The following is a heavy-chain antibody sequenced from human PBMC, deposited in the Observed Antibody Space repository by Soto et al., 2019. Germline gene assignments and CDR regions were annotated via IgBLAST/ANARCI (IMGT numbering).Heavy chain of an antibody. CDR1: GFTFSSYA. V-gene: IGHV3-23*01. CDR3: AKDRVSSGWYAVYFDY. D-gene: IGHD6-19*01. Sequence: GGSLRLSCAASGFTFSSYAMSWVRQAPGKGLEWVSAISGSGGSTYYADSVKGRFTISRDNSKNTLYLQMNSLRAEDTAVYYCAKDRVSSGWYAVYFDYWGQGTLVTVSS. J-gene: IGHJ4*02. CDR2: ISGSGGST.